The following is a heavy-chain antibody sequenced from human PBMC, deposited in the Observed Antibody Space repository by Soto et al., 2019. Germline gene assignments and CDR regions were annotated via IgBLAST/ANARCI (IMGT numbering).Heavy chain of an antibody. CDR1: GFTFSSYG. V-gene: IGHV3-30*03. CDR3: ARDLGDIVVVPADSSRLDP. J-gene: IGHJ5*02. CDR2: ISYDGSNK. Sequence: QVQLVESGGGVVQPGRSLRLSCAASGFTFSSYGMHWVRQAPGKGLEWVAVISYDGSNKYYADSVKGRFTISRDNSKNTLYLQMNSLKAEDTAVYYCARDLGDIVVVPADSSRLDPWGQGTLVTVSS. D-gene: IGHD2-2*01.